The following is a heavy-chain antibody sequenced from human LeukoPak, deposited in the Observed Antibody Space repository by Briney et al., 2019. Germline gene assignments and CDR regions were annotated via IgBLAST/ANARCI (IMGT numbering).Heavy chain of an antibody. V-gene: IGHV1-18*04. D-gene: IGHD2-2*01. CDR3: ARERGGGADIVVVPTDAFDI. Sequence: ASVKVSCKASGYTFTGYYMHWVRQAPGQGLEWMGWISAYNGNTNYAQKLQGRVTMTTDTSTSTAYMELRSLRSDDTAVYYCARERGGGADIVVVPTDAFDIWGQGTMVTVSS. CDR1: GYTFTGYY. CDR2: ISAYNGNT. J-gene: IGHJ3*02.